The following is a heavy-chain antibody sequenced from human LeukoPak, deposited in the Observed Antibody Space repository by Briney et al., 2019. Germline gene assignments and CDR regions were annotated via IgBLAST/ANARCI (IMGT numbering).Heavy chain of an antibody. V-gene: IGHV3-66*02. J-gene: IGHJ4*02. Sequence: GGSLRLSCAASGFTVSSNYMNWVRQAPGKGLEWVSVLFGGGTAFYADSVKGRFTVSRDNSKNTLYLQMNSLRGEDTAVYYCAREGATPATTSYYFDYWGQGTLVSVSS. CDR2: LFGGGTA. CDR3: AREGATPATTSYYFDY. CDR1: GFTVSSNY. D-gene: IGHD1-26*01.